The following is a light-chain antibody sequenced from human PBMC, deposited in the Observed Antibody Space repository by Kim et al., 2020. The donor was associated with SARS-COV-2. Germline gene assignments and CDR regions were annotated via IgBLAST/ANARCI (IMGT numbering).Light chain of an antibody. CDR3: NSRDSNDNVV. V-gene: IGLV3-19*01. CDR2: GKN. Sequence: VAVGRTVRITCQGGSLRSYYATWYTHKPGQAPILVIYGKNNRPSGIPDRFSGSSSGNTASLTITGTQAGDEAYYYCNSRDSNDNVVFGGGTQLPVL. J-gene: IGLJ2*01. CDR1: SLRSYY.